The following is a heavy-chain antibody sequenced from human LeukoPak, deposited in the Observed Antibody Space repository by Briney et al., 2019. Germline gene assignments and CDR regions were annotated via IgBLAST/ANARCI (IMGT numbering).Heavy chain of an antibody. CDR3: AKDFWSTYLFDY. Sequence: GGSLRLSCAASGFTFSSYAMSWVRQAPGKGLEWVSAISGSGGSTYYADSVKGRFTISRDNSKNTLYLQMNSPRAEDTAVYYCAKDFWSTYLFDYWGQGTLVTVSS. CDR1: GFTFSSYA. D-gene: IGHD3-3*01. J-gene: IGHJ4*02. CDR2: ISGSGGST. V-gene: IGHV3-23*01.